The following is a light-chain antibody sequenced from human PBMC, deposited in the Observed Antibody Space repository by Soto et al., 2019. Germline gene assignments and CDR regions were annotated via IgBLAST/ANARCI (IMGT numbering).Light chain of an antibody. CDR2: EVS. V-gene: IGLV2-8*01. CDR1: XSDVGGYNY. CDR3: SSYAGSNNLYV. Sequence: GQSVTISCTGTXSDVGGYNYVSWYQQHPGKAPKLMIYEVSKRPSGVPDRFSGSKSGNTASLTVSGLQAEDEADYYCSSYAGSNNLYVFGTGTKLTVL. J-gene: IGLJ1*01.